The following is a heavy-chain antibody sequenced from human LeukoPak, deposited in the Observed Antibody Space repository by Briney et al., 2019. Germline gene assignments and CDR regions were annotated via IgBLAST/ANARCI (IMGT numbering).Heavy chain of an antibody. CDR1: GGSFSGYY. CDR2: INHSGST. V-gene: IGHV4-34*01. D-gene: IGHD1-26*01. Sequence: SETLSLTCAVYGGSFSGYYWSWIRQPPGKGLEWIGEINHSGSTNYNPSLKSRATISVDTSKNQFSLKLSSVTAADTAVYYCARGVGATFGNWGQGTLVTVSS. CDR3: ARGVGATFGN. J-gene: IGHJ4*02.